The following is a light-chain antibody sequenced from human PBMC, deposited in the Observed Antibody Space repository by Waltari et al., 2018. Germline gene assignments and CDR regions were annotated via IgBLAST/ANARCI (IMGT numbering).Light chain of an antibody. J-gene: IGLJ2*01. CDR3: CSHAGSFTLV. Sequence: QSALTQPASVSGSPGPSITIPCTGTRSDVGSYNIFSWYQEHPGKAPKLMIYEDSKRPSGVSNRFSGSKSGNTASLTISGLQAEDEADYYCCSHAGSFTLVFGGGTKLTVL. V-gene: IGLV2-23*01. CDR1: RSDVGSYNI. CDR2: EDS.